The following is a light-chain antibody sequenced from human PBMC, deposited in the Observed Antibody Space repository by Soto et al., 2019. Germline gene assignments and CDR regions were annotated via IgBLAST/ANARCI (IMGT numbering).Light chain of an antibody. J-gene: IGKJ1*01. V-gene: IGKV3-11*01. CDR3: QQRNNLPWT. CDR1: QSVSSY. CDR2: DTS. Sequence: EIVLTQSPATLSLSPGERATLSCRASQSVSSYLAWYQQKRGQAPRLLIYDTSNRATGIPARFSGSGSGTDFTFTISSLAPVYFAVYYCQQRNNLPWTFRQGTKVEIK.